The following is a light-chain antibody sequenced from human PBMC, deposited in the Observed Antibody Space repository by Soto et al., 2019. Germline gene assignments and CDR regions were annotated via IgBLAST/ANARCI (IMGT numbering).Light chain of an antibody. CDR1: SSDIGSYNL. J-gene: IGLJ1*01. V-gene: IGLV2-23*02. CDR3: CSFVLITTSYV. CDR2: EVT. Sequence: QSVLTQPASVSGSPGQSITISCTGTSSDIGSYNLVSWYQQHPGKAPRLMISEVTKRPSGISNRFSGSKSGNTASLTISGLQAEDKADYYCCSFVLITTSYVFGTGTKLTVL.